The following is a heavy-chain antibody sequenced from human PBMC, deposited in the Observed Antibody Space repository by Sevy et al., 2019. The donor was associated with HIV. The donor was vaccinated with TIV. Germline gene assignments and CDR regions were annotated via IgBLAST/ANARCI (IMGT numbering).Heavy chain of an antibody. Sequence: ASVKVSCKASGYTFTSYGISWVRQAPGQGLEWMGWISAYNGNTNYAQKLQGRVTMTTDTSTSTAYMELRSLRSDDTAVYYCAREIRLYSSGWVNWFDPWGQGTLVTVSS. CDR1: GYTFTSYG. CDR2: ISAYNGNT. CDR3: AREIRLYSSGWVNWFDP. J-gene: IGHJ5*02. V-gene: IGHV1-18*04. D-gene: IGHD6-19*01.